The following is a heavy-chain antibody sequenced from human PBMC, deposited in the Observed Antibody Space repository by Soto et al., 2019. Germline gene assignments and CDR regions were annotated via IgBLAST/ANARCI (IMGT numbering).Heavy chain of an antibody. D-gene: IGHD3-22*01. J-gene: IGHJ4*02. CDR1: GGSISSGEYY. Sequence: SETLSLTCTVSGGSISSGEYYWSWIRQPPGKGLEWIGYIYYSGSTYYNPSLKSRVTISVDTSKNQFSLKLSSVSAADTAVYYCARGSYYYDSSGSPGRFDSWGQGTLVTVSS. CDR3: ARGSYYYDSSGSPGRFDS. V-gene: IGHV4-30-4*01. CDR2: IYYSGST.